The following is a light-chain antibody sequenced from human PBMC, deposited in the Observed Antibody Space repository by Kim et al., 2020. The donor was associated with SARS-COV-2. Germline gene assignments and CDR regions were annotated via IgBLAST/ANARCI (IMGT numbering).Light chain of an antibody. Sequence: DIQMTQSPSSLSASVGDRVTITCRASQDIRNYLAWFQQIPGKAPKSLIYAASNLQSGVPSRFSASGSGTDFTLTISSLQPEDFATYYCQQCHSYPLPFGGGTKVDIK. V-gene: IGKV1-16*01. J-gene: IGKJ4*01. CDR2: AAS. CDR1: QDIRNY. CDR3: QQCHSYPLP.